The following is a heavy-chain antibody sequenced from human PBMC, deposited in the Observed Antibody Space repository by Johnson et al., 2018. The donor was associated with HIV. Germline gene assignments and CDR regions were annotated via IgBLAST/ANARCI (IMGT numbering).Heavy chain of an antibody. D-gene: IGHD6-6*01. Sequence: QVQLVESGGGVVQPGRSLRLSCAASGFTFSSYGMHWVRHAPGKGLEWVAVISYDGSNKYYVDSVKGRFTISRDNSKNTLYLQMNSLRAEDTAVYYCARAGSIAYLDAFDIWGQGTMVTVSS. V-gene: IGHV3-30*03. CDR3: ARAGSIAYLDAFDI. CDR1: GFTFSSYG. CDR2: ISYDGSNK. J-gene: IGHJ3*02.